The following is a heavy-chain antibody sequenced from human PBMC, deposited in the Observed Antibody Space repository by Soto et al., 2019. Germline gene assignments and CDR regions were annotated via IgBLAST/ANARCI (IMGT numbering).Heavy chain of an antibody. D-gene: IGHD1-26*01. CDR2: ILYDGSNE. CDR1: GFTFRSYG. Sequence: QVQLVESGGGVVQPGTSLRLSCAASGFTFRSYGMHWVRQAPGKGLEWVAIILYDGSNEYYADSVKGRFSISRDNSENTLSLQMHSLRADDTAVYYCARDSAESGSWSFGYYGMDVWGQGTTVTVSS. CDR3: ARDSAESGSWSFGYYGMDV. V-gene: IGHV3-30*03. J-gene: IGHJ6*02.